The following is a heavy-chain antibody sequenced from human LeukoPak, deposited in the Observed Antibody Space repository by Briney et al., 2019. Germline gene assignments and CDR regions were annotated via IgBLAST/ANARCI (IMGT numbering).Heavy chain of an antibody. V-gene: IGHV4-38-2*01. D-gene: IGHD3-22*01. CDR2: IYHSGST. Sequence: PSETLSLTCAVSGGSISSGYYWGWTRQPPGKGLEWIGSIYHSGSTYYNPSLKSRVTISVDTSKNQFSLKLSSVTAADTAVYYCARAFGVVITTGFDPWGQGTLVTVSS. CDR1: GGSISSGYY. J-gene: IGHJ5*02. CDR3: ARAFGVVITTGFDP.